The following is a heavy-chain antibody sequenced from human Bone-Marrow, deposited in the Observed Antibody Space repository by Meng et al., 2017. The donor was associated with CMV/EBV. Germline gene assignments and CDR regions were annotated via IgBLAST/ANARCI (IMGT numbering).Heavy chain of an antibody. J-gene: IGHJ1*01. CDR3: ARERGTSSWYYFQD. CDR2: LSSSGGTT. D-gene: IGHD6-13*01. CDR1: GFSFNIYA. Sequence: SGFSFNIYAMTWVRQAPGKGLEWVSSLSSSGGTTYYADSVKGRFSISRDNSKNTLYLQINSLRAEDTAIYYCARERGTSSWYYFQDWGQGTLVTVSS. V-gene: IGHV3-23*01.